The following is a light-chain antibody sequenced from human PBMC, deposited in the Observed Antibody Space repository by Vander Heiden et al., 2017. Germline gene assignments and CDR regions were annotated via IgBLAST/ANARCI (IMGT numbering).Light chain of an antibody. CDR3: QQYGSSPRT. Sequence: EIVLTQSPGTLSLSPGERATLSCRASQSVSSSDLAWYQQKPGQAPRLRIYGAASRAPGIPDRFSGSGSGTDFTLSISRLEPEDFAVYYCQQYGSSPRTFGQGTKVXIK. CDR2: GAA. V-gene: IGKV3-20*01. J-gene: IGKJ1*01. CDR1: QSVSSSD.